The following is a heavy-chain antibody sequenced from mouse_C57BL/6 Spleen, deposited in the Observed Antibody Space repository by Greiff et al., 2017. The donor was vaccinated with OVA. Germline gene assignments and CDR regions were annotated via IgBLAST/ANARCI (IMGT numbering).Heavy chain of an antibody. CDR3: ARSRPFDY. V-gene: IGHV1-26*01. Sequence: VQLQQSGPELVKPGASVKISCKASGYTFTDYYMNWVKQSHGKSLEWIGDINPNNGGTSYNQKFKGKATLTVDKSSSTAYMELRSLTSEDSAVYYCARSRPFDYWGQGTTLTVSS. CDR2: INPNNGGT. CDR1: GYTFTDYY. J-gene: IGHJ2*01.